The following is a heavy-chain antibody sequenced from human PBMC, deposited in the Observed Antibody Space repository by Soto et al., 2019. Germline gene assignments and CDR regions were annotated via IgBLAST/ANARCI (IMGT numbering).Heavy chain of an antibody. D-gene: IGHD2-8*02. CDR1: GFTFSSYA. J-gene: IGHJ4*02. CDR2: ISGNAAIT. V-gene: IGHV3-23*01. Sequence: GGSLRLSCAPSGFTFSSYAMTWVRQAPGKGLEWVSSISGNAAITFYADSVKGRFTISRDNSKNTLFLQMNSLRVDDTAIYYCAKSRPPTCTGYWCQGTLGSGSS. CDR3: AKSRPPTCTGY.